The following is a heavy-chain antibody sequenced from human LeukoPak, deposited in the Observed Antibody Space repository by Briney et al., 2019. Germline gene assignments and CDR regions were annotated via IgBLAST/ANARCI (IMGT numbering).Heavy chain of an antibody. CDR1: EFKISNYE. CDR2: IGTSGTTI. V-gene: IGHV3-48*03. CDR3: ARSFDI. Sequence: PGGSLRLSCRGSEFKISNYEMTWVRQAPGKGLEWVSLIGTSGTTIYYADSVKGRFSISRDNAKNSLYLQMNGLRAEDTAVYYCARSFDIWGQGTMVTVSS. J-gene: IGHJ3*02.